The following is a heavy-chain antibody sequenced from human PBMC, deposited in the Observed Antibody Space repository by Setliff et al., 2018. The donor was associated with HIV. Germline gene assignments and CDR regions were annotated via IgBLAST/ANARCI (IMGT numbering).Heavy chain of an antibody. CDR1: GFTFNYHA. V-gene: IGHV3-23*01. CDR3: AKDYTPTFWEYNWFDV. CDR2: ISGSGDST. J-gene: IGHJ5*02. D-gene: IGHD3-16*01. Sequence: GGSLRLSCAASGFTFNYHAMTWVRQAPGKGLEWVSGISGSGDSTFYAHSVKGRFTISRDNSRDTLYMEMNNLRAEDTALYYCAKDYTPTFWEYNWFDVWGQGTQVTVSS.